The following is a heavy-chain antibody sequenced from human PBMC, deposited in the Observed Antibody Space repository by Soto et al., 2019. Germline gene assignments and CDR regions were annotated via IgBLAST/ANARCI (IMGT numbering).Heavy chain of an antibody. D-gene: IGHD2-15*01. CDR3: AKAPSATRYNWFDP. V-gene: IGHV3-30*18. CDR2: ISYDGSNK. J-gene: IGHJ5*02. Sequence: GGSLRLSCAASGFTFSSYGMHWVRQAPGKGLEWVAVISYDGSNKYYADSVKGRFTISRDNSKNTLYLQMNSLRAEDTAVYYCAKAPSATRYNWFDPWGQGTLVTVSS. CDR1: GFTFSSYG.